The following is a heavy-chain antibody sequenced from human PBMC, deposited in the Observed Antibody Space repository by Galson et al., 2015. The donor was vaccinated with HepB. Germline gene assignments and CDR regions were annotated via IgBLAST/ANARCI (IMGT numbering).Heavy chain of an antibody. CDR2: IGSKTNNYAT. V-gene: IGHV3-73*01. Sequence: SLRLSCAASELTFSRFVMSWVRQTSGKGLEWIGRIGSKTNNYATAYKPSMKGRFIISRDDSKNTAYLQMNSLRTEDTAVYYCTRLGDLSGYSSSWGQGTLVTVSS. J-gene: IGHJ4*02. CDR1: ELTFSRFV. CDR3: TRLGDLSGYSSS. D-gene: IGHD6-19*01.